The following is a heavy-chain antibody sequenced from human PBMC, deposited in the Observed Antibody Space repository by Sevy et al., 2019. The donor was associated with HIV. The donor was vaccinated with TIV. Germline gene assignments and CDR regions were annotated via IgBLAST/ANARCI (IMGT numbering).Heavy chain of an antibody. Sequence: GGSLRLSCAASGFIVSRHWMSWVRQAPGKGLEWVANIKEDGSGKYYVDSVKGRFTISKDNAKNSPYLQMNSLRVEDTAVYFCARESIAAGVEAFDVWGQGTMVTVSS. CDR3: ARESIAAGVEAFDV. CDR1: GFIVSRHW. J-gene: IGHJ3*01. CDR2: IKEDGSGK. V-gene: IGHV3-7*03. D-gene: IGHD6-25*01.